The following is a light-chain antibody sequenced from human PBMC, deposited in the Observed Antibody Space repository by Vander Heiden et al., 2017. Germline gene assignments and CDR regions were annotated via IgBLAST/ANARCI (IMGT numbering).Light chain of an antibody. CDR3: CSYASSTSQV. CDR2: EVN. CDR1: SSDIGSYTL. Sequence: QSALTPPASVSGSPGQSMTISCTGTSSDIGSYTLVSWYRQLPGKAPKLMIYEVNKRPSGVSDRFSGSRTGNTASLTISGLQAEDEADYYCCSYASSTSQVFGGGTKVTVL. J-gene: IGLJ3*02. V-gene: IGLV2-23*02.